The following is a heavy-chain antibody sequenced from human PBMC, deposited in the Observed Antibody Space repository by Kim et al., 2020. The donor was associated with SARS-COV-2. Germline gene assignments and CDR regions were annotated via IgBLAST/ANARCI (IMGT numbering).Heavy chain of an antibody. Sequence: GGSLRLSCAASRYTFTRDWMSWVRQAPGKGLEWVANINRDGSERYYADSVTGRFTISRDNAKNSLYLQTNSLRAEDTAIYYCARFGFSFGLDLWGQGTT. CDR3: ARFGFSFGLDL. D-gene: IGHD3-10*01. CDR1: RYTFTRDW. J-gene: IGHJ6*02. V-gene: IGHV3-7*01. CDR2: INRDGSER.